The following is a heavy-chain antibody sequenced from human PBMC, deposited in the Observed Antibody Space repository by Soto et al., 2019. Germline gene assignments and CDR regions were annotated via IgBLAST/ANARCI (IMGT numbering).Heavy chain of an antibody. CDR2: ISTDGNRE. CDR3: ATENHSSGGAGTFRN. CDR1: GFTFATSV. V-gene: IGHV3-30-3*01. Sequence: QVQLVESGGGVVQPGTSLRLSCATSGFTFATSVMHWVRQAPGKGLEWVTGISTDGNREHYAESVRGRFTISRDNSKNILYLQIDSRTSDDAALYYCATENHSSGGAGTFRNWGQGNLVAV. D-gene: IGHD3-22*01. J-gene: IGHJ1*01.